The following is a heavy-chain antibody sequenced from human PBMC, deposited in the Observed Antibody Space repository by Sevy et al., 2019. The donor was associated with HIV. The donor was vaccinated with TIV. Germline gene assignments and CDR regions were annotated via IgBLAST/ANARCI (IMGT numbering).Heavy chain of an antibody. CDR3: ARVWAPYGSGSYPFDY. CDR2: TYYRSKWYN. D-gene: IGHD3-10*01. CDR1: GESVSSNSAA. V-gene: IGHV6-1*01. J-gene: IGHJ4*02. Sequence: SQTLSLTCAISGESVSSNSAAWNWIRQSPSRGLEWLGRTYYRSKWYNDYAVSVKSRITINPDTSKNQFSLQLNSVTPEDTAVYYCARVWAPYGSGSYPFDYWGQGTLVTVSS.